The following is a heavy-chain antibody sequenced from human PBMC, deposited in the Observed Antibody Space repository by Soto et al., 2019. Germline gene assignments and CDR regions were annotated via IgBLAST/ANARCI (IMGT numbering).Heavy chain of an antibody. J-gene: IGHJ5*02. V-gene: IGHV1-69*01. CDR1: GETLNSNP. Sequence: QVQLVQSGAEVKKPGSSLKVSCKVFGETLNSNPIGWVRQAPGQGLEWVGGIVPLSDRTNYAQELQGRVTVTADGSTSTVYMELSNLKSDDTAGYYCARKSGRDCHSGGGCFSLDVWGQGILITVSS. D-gene: IGHD2-15*01. CDR3: ARKSGRDCHSGGGCFSLDV. CDR2: IVPLSDRT.